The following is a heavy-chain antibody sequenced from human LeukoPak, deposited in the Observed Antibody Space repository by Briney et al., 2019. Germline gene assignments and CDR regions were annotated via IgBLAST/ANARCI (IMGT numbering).Heavy chain of an antibody. CDR3: TRIEGGCSTTTCQFDP. Sequence: SETLSLTCTISGASINANEWYNWVRQSPGRRLEWIGEMHLDGRTNYNPSLKSRVSISLDKSNNRFFLTLTSVTAADTAIYYYTRIEGGCSTTTCQFDPWGQGTLVTVSS. CDR2: MHLDGRT. V-gene: IGHV4-4*02. J-gene: IGHJ5*02. D-gene: IGHD3-16*01. CDR1: GASINANEW.